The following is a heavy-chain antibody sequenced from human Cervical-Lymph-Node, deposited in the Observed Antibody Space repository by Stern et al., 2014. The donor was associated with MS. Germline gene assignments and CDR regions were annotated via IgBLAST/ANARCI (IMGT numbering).Heavy chain of an antibody. CDR1: GGSISSGGYY. CDR3: ARATYYYDSSGYYLSAFDI. D-gene: IGHD3-22*01. V-gene: IGHV4-31*01. J-gene: IGHJ3*02. Sequence: QVQLQESGPGLVKPSQTLSLTCTVSGGSISSGGYYWSWIRQHPGKGLEWIGYIYYSGSTYYNPSLKSLVTISVDTSKNQFSLKLSSVTAADTAVYYCARATYYYDSSGYYLSAFDIWGQGTMVTVSS. CDR2: IYYSGST.